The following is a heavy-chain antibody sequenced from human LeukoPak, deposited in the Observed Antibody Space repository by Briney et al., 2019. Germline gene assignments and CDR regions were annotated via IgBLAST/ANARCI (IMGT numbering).Heavy chain of an antibody. V-gene: IGHV4-38-2*02. CDR2: IYHSGST. CDR1: GYSISSGYY. Sequence: SETLSLTCTVSGYSISSGYYWGWIRQPPGKGLEWIGSIYHSGSTYYNPSLKSRVTISVDTSKNQFSLKLSSVTAADTAVYYCARVEGYYYYYMDVWGKGTTVTVSS. J-gene: IGHJ6*03. CDR3: ARVEGYYYYYMDV.